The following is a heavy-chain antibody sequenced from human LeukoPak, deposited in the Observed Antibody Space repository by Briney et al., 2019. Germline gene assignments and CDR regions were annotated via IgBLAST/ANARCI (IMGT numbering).Heavy chain of an antibody. Sequence: PGGSLRLSCAASGFTLSSYEMNWVRQAPGKGLEWVSYISTSGSTIYYADSVKGRFTISRDNAKNSLYLQMNSLRADDTAVYYCARGRRLGELSPETFDYWGQGTLVTVSS. J-gene: IGHJ4*02. D-gene: IGHD3-16*02. CDR2: ISTSGSTI. V-gene: IGHV3-48*03. CDR3: ARGRRLGELSPETFDY. CDR1: GFTLSSYE.